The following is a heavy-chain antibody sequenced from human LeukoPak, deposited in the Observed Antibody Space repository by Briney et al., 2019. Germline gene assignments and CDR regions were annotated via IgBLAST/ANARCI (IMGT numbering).Heavy chain of an antibody. CDR3: AKDRGPYGSGSYPLDF. D-gene: IGHD3-10*01. CDR2: IYSGGTT. J-gene: IGHJ4*02. CDR1: GFTVSTSY. V-gene: IGHV3-66*02. Sequence: GGSLRLSCTASGFTVSTSYLSWVRQAPGRGLEWVSLIYSGGTTDYDDSVKGRFTISRDNAKNTLHLQINSLRAEDTAVYYCAKDRGPYGSGSYPLDFWGQGTLVTVSS.